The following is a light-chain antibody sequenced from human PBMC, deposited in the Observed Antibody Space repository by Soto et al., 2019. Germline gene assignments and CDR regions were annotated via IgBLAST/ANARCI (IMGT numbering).Light chain of an antibody. Sequence: EIVMTQSPATLSVSPGERATLSCRASQSVSSNLAWYQQKPGQAPRLLIYGASTRATGIPATFSGSGSGTEFTLTITSLQSEDFAMYYCQQYGSSPFTFGGGTKVDNK. CDR2: GAS. CDR1: QSVSSN. CDR3: QQYGSSPFT. V-gene: IGKV3D-15*01. J-gene: IGKJ4*01.